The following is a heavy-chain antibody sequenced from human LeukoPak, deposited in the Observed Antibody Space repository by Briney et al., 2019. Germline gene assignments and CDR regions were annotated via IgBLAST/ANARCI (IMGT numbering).Heavy chain of an antibody. CDR3: ARDRGSGSYSKRANWFDP. V-gene: IGHV1-3*01. D-gene: IGHD3-10*01. CDR2: INAGNGNT. CDR1: GYTFTSYA. Sequence: GASVKVSCKASGYTFTSYAMHWVRQAPGQRLEWMGWINAGNGNTKYSQKFQGRVTITRDTSASTAYMELSSLRSEDTAVYYCARDRGSGSYSKRANWFDPRGQGNLVTVSS. J-gene: IGHJ5*02.